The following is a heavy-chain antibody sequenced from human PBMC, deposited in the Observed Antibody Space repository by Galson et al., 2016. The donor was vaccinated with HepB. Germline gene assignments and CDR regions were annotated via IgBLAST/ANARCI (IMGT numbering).Heavy chain of an antibody. CDR2: IIPIYGTT. CDR3: ARGGGGTYFENYYYGMDV. V-gene: IGHV1-18*01. J-gene: IGHJ6*02. Sequence: SVKVSCKASGYTFTNYAISWVRQAPGQGLDWMGGIIPIYGTTHYAQKFQGRVTMTTDTSTSTVYMELRSLRSDDTAVYYCARGGGGTYFENYYYGMDVWGQGTTVTVSS. D-gene: IGHD1-26*01. CDR1: GYTFTNYA.